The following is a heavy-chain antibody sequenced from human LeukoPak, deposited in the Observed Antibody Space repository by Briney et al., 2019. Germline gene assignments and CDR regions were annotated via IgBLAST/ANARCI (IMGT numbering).Heavy chain of an antibody. V-gene: IGHV3-23*01. D-gene: IGHD7-27*01. CDR3: VQDWAWGAFGY. CDR2: ITGAVHT. J-gene: IGHJ4*02. CDR1: GFTFSFYG. Sequence: GGSLRLSCAASGFTFSFYGMNSVRQAPGKGLEWVSGITGAVHTSYADYVQCRFTIYRDNSKNTLYLQMNRLGAEDTAIYYCVQDWAWGAFGYWGQGTLVTVSS.